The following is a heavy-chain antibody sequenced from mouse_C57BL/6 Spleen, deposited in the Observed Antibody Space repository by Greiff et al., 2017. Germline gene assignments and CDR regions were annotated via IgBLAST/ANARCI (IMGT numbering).Heavy chain of an antibody. CDR3: AREYDYSKSGFAY. J-gene: IGHJ3*01. Sequence: VQRQHSGAVLVKPGASVKISCKASGYAFSSYWMNWVKQRPGKGLEWIGQIYPGDGDTNYNGKFKGKATLPADKSTSAAYMPISSLTAEDSAVYFCAREYDYSKSGFAYWGQGTLVTVSA. V-gene: IGHV1-80*01. CDR1: GYAFSSYW. D-gene: IGHD2-4*01. CDR2: IYPGDGDT.